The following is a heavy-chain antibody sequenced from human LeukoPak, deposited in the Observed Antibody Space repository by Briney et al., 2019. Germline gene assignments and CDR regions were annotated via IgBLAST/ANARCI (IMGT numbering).Heavy chain of an antibody. CDR2: ISSSSSYI. J-gene: IGHJ4*02. CDR1: GFTFSSYS. CDR3: ARASHVDTARVGY. Sequence: GGSLRLSCVASGFTFSSYSMNWVRQAPGKGLEWVSSISSSSSYIYYADSVKGRFTISRDNAKNSLYLQMNSLRAEDTAVYYCARASHVDTARVGYWGQGTLVTVSS. V-gene: IGHV3-21*01. D-gene: IGHD5-18*01.